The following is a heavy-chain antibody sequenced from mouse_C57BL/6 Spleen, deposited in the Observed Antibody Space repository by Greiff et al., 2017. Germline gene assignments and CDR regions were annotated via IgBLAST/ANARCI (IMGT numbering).Heavy chain of an antibody. V-gene: IGHV3-6*01. CDR1: GYSITSGYY. Sequence: EVKLQESGPGLVKPSQSLSLTCSVTGYSITSGYYWNWIRQFPGNKLEWMGYISYDGSNNYNPSLKNRISITRDTSKNQFFLKLNSVTTEDTATYYCARERNYSNYGWFAYWGQGTLVTVSA. D-gene: IGHD2-5*01. CDR3: ARERNYSNYGWFAY. J-gene: IGHJ3*01. CDR2: ISYDGSN.